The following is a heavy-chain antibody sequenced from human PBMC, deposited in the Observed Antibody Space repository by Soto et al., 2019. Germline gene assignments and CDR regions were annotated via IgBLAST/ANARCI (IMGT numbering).Heavy chain of an antibody. CDR2: IWHDGRNK. Sequence: QVQVVESGGGVVQPGRSLRLSCAASGFTFSSYGMHWVRQAPGKGLEWVAVIWHDGRNKYYADSVKGRFTISRDNSENTLYLQMDSMRAEDTAVYYCARATATDEAIDYWGQGTLVTVSS. CDR3: ARATATDEAIDY. CDR1: GFTFSSYG. J-gene: IGHJ4*02. V-gene: IGHV3-33*01.